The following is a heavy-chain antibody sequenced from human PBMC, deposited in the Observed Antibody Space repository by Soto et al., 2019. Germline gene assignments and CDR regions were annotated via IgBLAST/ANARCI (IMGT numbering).Heavy chain of an antibody. D-gene: IGHD5-18*01. CDR1: GFTFSSYW. V-gene: IGHV3-74*01. CDR2: INSDGSST. CDR3: ARGVVDTAMVFAY. Sequence: GGSLRLSCAASGFTFSSYWMHWVRQAPGKGLVWVSRINSDGSSTTYADSVKGRFTISRDNAKNTLYLQMSSLGVDDAAVYYCARGVVDTAMVFAYWGQGTLVTVSS. J-gene: IGHJ4*02.